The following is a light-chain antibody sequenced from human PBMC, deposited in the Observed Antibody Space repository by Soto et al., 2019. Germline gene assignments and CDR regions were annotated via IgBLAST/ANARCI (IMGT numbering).Light chain of an antibody. J-gene: IGKJ4*01. CDR2: DAS. CDR1: QGISSA. V-gene: IGKV1-13*02. Sequence: AIQLTQSPSSLSASVGDRVTITCRASQGISSALACYQHKPGRAPRLLIYDASSLQSGVPSRFSGSGSGTDFTLTISSLQPEDFATYYCQQFQSYALTFGGGTKLEIK. CDR3: QQFQSYALT.